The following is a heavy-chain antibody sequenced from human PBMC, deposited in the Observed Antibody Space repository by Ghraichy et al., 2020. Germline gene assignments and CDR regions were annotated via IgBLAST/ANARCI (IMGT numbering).Heavy chain of an antibody. J-gene: IGHJ4*02. D-gene: IGHD5-18*01. CDR1: GFTFSSYG. CDR3: AKDTAMVY. CDR2: ISYDGSNK. V-gene: IGHV3-30*18. Sequence: AGSLRLSCAASGFTFSSYGMHWVRQAPGKGLEWVAVISYDGSNKYYADSVKGRFTISRDNSKNTLYLQMNSLRAEDTAVYYCAKDTAMVYWGQGTLVTVSS.